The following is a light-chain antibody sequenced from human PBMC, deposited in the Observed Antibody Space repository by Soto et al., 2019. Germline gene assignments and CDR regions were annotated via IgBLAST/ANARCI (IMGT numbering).Light chain of an antibody. J-gene: IGKJ1*01. CDR2: RAS. CDR3: QQYNSWT. V-gene: IGKV1-5*03. CDR1: QSISSW. Sequence: DIQMTQSPSTLSASVGDRVTITCRASQSISSWLAWYQQKAGKAPKLLIYRASSLESGVPSRFNGSGSGTEFTLTITSLQPDDFATYYCQQYNSWTFGQGTKVESK.